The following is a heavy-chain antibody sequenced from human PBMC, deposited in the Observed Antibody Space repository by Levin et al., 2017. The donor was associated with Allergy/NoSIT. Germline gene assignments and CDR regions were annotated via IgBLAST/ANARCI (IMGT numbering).Heavy chain of an antibody. CDR2: LYYSGST. Sequence: PSQTLSLTCTVSGDSISSSHWNWLRQPPGKELEWIGCLYYSGSTKYNPSLKSRVTISVDATKNQFSLKLSSVTAADTAVYYCARDQGSSGWYGWIDSWGQGTLVTVSS. CDR3: ARDQGSSGWYGWIDS. CDR1: GDSISSSH. D-gene: IGHD6-19*01. V-gene: IGHV4-59*01. J-gene: IGHJ5*01.